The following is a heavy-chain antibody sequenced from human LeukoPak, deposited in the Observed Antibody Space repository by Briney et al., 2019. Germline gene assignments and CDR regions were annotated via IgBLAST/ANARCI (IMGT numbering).Heavy chain of an antibody. CDR1: GGTFSSYA. CDR2: IIPIFGTA. Sequence: ASVKVSCKASGGTFSSYAISWVRQAPGQGLEWMGEIIPIFGTADYAQKFQGRVTISADESTSTAYMELSSLRSEDTAVYYCATRPRYYYGSGSYWLGSNYYYMDVWGKGTTVTISS. V-gene: IGHV1-69*13. D-gene: IGHD3-10*01. CDR3: ATRPRYYYGSGSYWLGSNYYYMDV. J-gene: IGHJ6*03.